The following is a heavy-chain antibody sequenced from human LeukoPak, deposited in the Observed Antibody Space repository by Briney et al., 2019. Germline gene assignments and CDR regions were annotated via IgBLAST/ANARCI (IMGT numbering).Heavy chain of an antibody. J-gene: IGHJ5*02. V-gene: IGHV4-30-4*01. CDR3: ARRASSHGFYH. CDR1: GGSISSGDYY. Sequence: PSETLSLTCTVSGGSISSGDYYWSWVRQPPGKGLEWIGYIYYSGSTDYTPSLKSRVTISVDTSKSQISLKLSSVTAADTAVYYCARRASSHGFYHWGQGTLVTVSP. D-gene: IGHD5-18*01. CDR2: IYYSGST.